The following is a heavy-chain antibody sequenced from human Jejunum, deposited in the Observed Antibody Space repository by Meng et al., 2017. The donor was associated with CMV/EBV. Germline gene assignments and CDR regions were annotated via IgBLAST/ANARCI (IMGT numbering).Heavy chain of an antibody. CDR3: ARVGDGYNFDY. Sequence: TVSGGSVSSGSYYWSWIRQPPGKGLEWIGYIYYSGSTNYNPSLKSRVTISVDTSKNQFSLKLSSVTAADTAVYYCARVGDGYNFDYWGQGTLVTVSS. CDR2: IYYSGST. D-gene: IGHD5-24*01. J-gene: IGHJ4*02. V-gene: IGHV4-61*01. CDR1: GGSVSSGSYY.